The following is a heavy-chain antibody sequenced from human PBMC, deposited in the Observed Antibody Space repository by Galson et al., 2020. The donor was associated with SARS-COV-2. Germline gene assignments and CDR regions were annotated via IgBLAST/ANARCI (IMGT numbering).Heavy chain of an antibody. CDR1: GFTVSSDY. V-gene: IGHV3-53*01. Sequence: GGSLRLSCVASGFTVSSDYMTWVRQAPGKGLEWISVIYIRGGTNYADSVKGRFTISRDNSKNTLFLQLNSLRVEDRARYFCATPGGADWGQGTRVTVSS. J-gene: IGHJ4*02. CDR2: IYIRGGT. CDR3: ATPGGAD. D-gene: IGHD3-10*01.